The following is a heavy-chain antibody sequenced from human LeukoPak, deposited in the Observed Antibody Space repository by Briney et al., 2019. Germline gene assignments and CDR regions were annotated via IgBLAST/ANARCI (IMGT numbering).Heavy chain of an antibody. V-gene: IGHV3-21*01. Sequence: GGSLRLSCSASGFTFSSYAMNWVRQAPGKGLEWVASSGAAGYYIYYADSVKGRFTISRDNAKNSLYLQMNSLRGEDTAVYYCARSDYDILRYYFDYWGQGALVTVSS. CDR1: GFTFSSYA. CDR3: ARSDYDILRYYFDY. J-gene: IGHJ4*02. CDR2: SGAAGYYI. D-gene: IGHD3-9*01.